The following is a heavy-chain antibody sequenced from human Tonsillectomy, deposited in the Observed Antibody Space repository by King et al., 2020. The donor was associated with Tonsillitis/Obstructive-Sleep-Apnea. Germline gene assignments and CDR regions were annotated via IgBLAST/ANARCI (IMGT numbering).Heavy chain of an antibody. CDR2: IYYSGST. CDR3: ARGRGYSYGYYFDY. Sequence: VQLQESGPGLVKPSETLSLTCTVSGGSISSYYWSWIRQPPGKGLEWIGYIYYSGSTNYNPSLKSRVTISVDTSKNQFSLKLSSVTAADTAVYYCARGRGYSYGYYFDYCGQGTLVTVSS. D-gene: IGHD5-18*01. CDR1: GGSISSYY. J-gene: IGHJ4*02. V-gene: IGHV4-59*01.